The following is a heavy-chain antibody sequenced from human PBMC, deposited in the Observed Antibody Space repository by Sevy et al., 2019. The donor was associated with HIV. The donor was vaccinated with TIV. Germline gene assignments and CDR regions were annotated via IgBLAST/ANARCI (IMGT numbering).Heavy chain of an antibody. CDR3: VRDNLGFDY. Sequence: GGSLRLSCAASGFTLSSNHMHWVRQAPGKGLEWVAAIWYDGSKTYYADAVRGRFTISRDNSENTLRLQMNSLTAEDTAVYYCVRDNLGFDYWGQGTLVTVSS. CDR1: GFTLSSNH. V-gene: IGHV3-33*01. CDR2: IWYDGSKT. D-gene: IGHD3-16*01. J-gene: IGHJ4*02.